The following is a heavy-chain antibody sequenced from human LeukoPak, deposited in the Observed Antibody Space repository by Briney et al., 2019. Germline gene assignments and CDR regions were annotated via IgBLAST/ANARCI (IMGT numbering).Heavy chain of an antibody. D-gene: IGHD1-26*01. Sequence: PGGSLRLSWAASGFTFSSYAMSWVRQAPGEGLECVAAISGSGGSTNYADSVERRFTISRDNYKNTLYLQMNSLRAEDTAVYYCAKELGGTYAWLDYWGQGTLVTVSS. CDR1: GFTFSSYA. V-gene: IGHV3-23*01. CDR2: ISGSGGST. J-gene: IGHJ4*02. CDR3: AKELGGTYAWLDY.